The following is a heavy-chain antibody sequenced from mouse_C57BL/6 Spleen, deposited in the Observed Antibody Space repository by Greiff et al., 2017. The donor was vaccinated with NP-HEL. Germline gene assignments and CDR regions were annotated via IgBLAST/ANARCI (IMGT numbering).Heavy chain of an antibody. CDR2: INPSSGYT. CDR1: GYTFTSYT. J-gene: IGHJ4*01. D-gene: IGHD1-1*01. Sequence: VQLKESGAELARPGASVKMSCKASGYTFTSYTMHWVKQRPGQGLEWIGYINPSSGYTKYNQKFKDKATLTADKSSSSAYMQLSSLTSEDSAVYYCARYQGSSYAMDYWGQGTSVTVSS. CDR3: ARYQGSSYAMDY. V-gene: IGHV1-4*01.